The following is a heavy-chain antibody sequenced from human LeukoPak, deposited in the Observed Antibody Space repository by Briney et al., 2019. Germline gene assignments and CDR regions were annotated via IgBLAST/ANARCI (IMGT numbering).Heavy chain of an antibody. CDR3: TRGGPSMVTWDYYYYYMDV. J-gene: IGHJ6*03. CDR2: ICTSGST. D-gene: IGHD5-18*01. V-gene: IGHV4-61*09. CDR1: GGSISSGSYY. Sequence: SETLSLTCTVSGGSISSGSYYWSWIRQPAGKGLERLGHICTSGSTNYNPSLKSRVTISLDMSKNQFSLKVRSVTAADTAVYYCTRGGPSMVTWDYYYYYMDVWGKGTTVTISS.